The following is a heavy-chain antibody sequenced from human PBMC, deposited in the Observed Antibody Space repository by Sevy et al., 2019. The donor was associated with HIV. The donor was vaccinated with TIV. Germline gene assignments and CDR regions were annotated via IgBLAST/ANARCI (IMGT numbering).Heavy chain of an antibody. J-gene: IGHJ4*02. Sequence: GGSLRLSCAASGFSFSLYAMHWIRQAPGKGLESVAVISYDKVNTYHSDSVKGRFTISRDNSKNTLYLQMNSLRPEDTAVYYCARDGGGDYFDYWGQGTLVTVSS. CDR2: ISYDKVNT. CDR1: GFSFSLYA. CDR3: ARDGGGDYFDY. V-gene: IGHV3-30*04. D-gene: IGHD3-16*01.